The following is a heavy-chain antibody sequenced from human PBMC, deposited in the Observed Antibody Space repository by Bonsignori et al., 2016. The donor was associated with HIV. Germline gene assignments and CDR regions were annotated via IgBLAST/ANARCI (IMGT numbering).Heavy chain of an antibody. V-gene: IGHV4-59*01. Sequence: SETLSLTCTVSGGSISSYYWSWIRQPPGKGLEWIGYIYYSGSTNYNPSLKSRVTISVDTSKNQFSLKLSSVTAADTAVYYCARARDYGDYVNYFDYWGQGTLVTVSS. CDR1: GGSISSYY. D-gene: IGHD4-17*01. J-gene: IGHJ4*02. CDR2: IYYSGST. CDR3: ARARDYGDYVNYFDY.